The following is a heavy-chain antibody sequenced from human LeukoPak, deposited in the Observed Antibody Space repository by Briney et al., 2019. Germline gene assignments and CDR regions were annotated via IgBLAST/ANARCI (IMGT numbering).Heavy chain of an antibody. CDR2: IHPDGIEK. CDR1: GFTFRTYW. D-gene: IGHD2-21*02. CDR3: SRGDDFSGDS. J-gene: IGHJ5*01. Sequence: RSGGSLRLSCAASGFTFRTYWMSWVRQAPGKGLEWVANIHPDGIEKYHVDSVKGRFTIFRDNATNLLYLQMSSLSADDTAVYYCSRGDDFSGDSWGQGTLVTVSS. V-gene: IGHV3-7*04.